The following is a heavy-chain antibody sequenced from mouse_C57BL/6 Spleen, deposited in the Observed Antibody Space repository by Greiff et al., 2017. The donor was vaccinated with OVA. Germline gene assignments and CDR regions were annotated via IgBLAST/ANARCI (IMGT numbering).Heavy chain of an antibody. J-gene: IGHJ2*01. V-gene: IGHV1-54*01. Sequence: QVQLQQSGAELVRPGTSVKVSCKASGYAFTNYLIEWVKQRPGQGLEWIGVINPGSGGTNYNEKFKGKATLTADKSSSTAYMQRSSLTSEDSAVYFCARGTAQALDYWGQGTTLTVSS. CDR2: INPGSGGT. CDR3: ARGTAQALDY. D-gene: IGHD3-2*02. CDR1: GYAFTNYL.